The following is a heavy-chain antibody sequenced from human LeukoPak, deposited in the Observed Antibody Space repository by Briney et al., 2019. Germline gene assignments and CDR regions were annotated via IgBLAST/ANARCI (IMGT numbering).Heavy chain of an antibody. Sequence: ASVKVSCKASGYTFTSYGLSWVRQAPGQGLEWMGWISGYNGNANYAQKFQGRVTMTTDTSTSTAYMELRSLRSDDTALYYCAREGYCSGTNCPVEYWGQGTLVTVSS. V-gene: IGHV1-18*01. CDR3: AREGYCSGTNCPVEY. CDR2: ISGYNGNA. D-gene: IGHD2-15*01. CDR1: GYTFTSYG. J-gene: IGHJ4*02.